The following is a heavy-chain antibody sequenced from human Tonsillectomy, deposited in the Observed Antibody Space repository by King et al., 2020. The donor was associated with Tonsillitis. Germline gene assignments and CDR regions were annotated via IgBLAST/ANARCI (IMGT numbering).Heavy chain of an antibody. CDR1: GFNFSTSG. CDR2: IWYDGRNK. V-gene: IGHV3-33*01. D-gene: IGHD5-12*01. J-gene: IGHJ6*02. Sequence: VQLVESGGGVVQPGRSLRLSCAASGFNFSTSGLHWVRQAPGKGLEWVSVIWYDGRNKYYVDSVRGRFPISRDNSKNTLYLQMNNVRAEDTAVYYCVRARASGNDWDSHYCAMDVWGQGTTVTVSS. CDR3: VRARASGNDWDSHYCAMDV.